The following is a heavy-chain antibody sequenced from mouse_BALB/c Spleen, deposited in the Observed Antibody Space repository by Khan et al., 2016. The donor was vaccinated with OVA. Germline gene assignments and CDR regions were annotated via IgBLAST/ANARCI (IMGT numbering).Heavy chain of an antibody. Sequence: VQLKQSGPDLVKPSQSLSLTCTVTSYSITSGYSWHWIRQFPGNKLEWMGYIHYSGSTNYNPSLKSRISITRDTSKNQFFLQLNSVTTEDTATYYCARSGTTVGAYWYFDVWGAGTTVTVSS. J-gene: IGHJ1*01. CDR2: IHYSGST. CDR3: ARSGTTVGAYWYFDV. CDR1: SYSITSGYS. D-gene: IGHD1-1*01. V-gene: IGHV3-1*02.